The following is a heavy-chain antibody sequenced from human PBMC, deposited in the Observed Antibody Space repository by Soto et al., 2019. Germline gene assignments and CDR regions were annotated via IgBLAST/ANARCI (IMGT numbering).Heavy chain of an antibody. CDR1: GGTFSSYT. V-gene: IGHV1-69*02. J-gene: IGHJ2*01. D-gene: IGHD6-13*01. CDR2: IIPILGIA. Sequence: QVQLVQSGAEVKKPGSSVKVSCKASGGTFSSYTISWVRQAPGQGLEWMGRIIPILGIANYAQKFQGRVTITAHKSASTTYMEPSSLRSEDTAVYYCARVVAAAGRRSWYFDLWGRGTLVTVSS. CDR3: ARVVAAAGRRSWYFDL.